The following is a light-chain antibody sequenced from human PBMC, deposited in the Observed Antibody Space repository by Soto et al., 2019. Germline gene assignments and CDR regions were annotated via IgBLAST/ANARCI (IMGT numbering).Light chain of an antibody. Sequence: VLTQSPGTLSLSPGERATLSCRASQSVSSNLAWYQQKHGQAPRLLIYGASTRATGIPARFSGSGSGTEFTLTISSLQSEDFAVYYCQQYGNWPPITFGQGTRLEIK. CDR1: QSVSSN. V-gene: IGKV3-15*01. J-gene: IGKJ5*01. CDR2: GAS. CDR3: QQYGNWPPIT.